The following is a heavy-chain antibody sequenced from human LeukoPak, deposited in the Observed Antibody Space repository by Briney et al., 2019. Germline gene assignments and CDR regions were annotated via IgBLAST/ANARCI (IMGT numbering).Heavy chain of an antibody. CDR1: GFTFSSYE. J-gene: IGHJ4*02. CDR3: ASLGGNDIDY. CDR2: ISSSGSTI. V-gene: IGHV3-48*03. Sequence: GGSLRLSCAASGFTFSSYEMNWVRQAPGKGLEWVSYISSSGSTIYYADSVKGRFTISRDNAKNSLYLQMNSLRAEDTAVYYCASLGGNDIDYWGQGTLVTVSS. D-gene: IGHD4-23*01.